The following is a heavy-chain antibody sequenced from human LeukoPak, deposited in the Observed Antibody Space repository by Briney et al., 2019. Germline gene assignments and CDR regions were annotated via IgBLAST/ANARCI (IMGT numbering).Heavy chain of an antibody. D-gene: IGHD6-13*01. CDR1: GFTFSSYA. J-gene: IGHJ6*03. Sequence: GGSLRLSCAASGFTFSSYAMSWVRQAPGKGLEWVSAISGSGGRTYYADSVKGRFTISRDNSKNTLYLQMNSLRAEDTAVYYCAVAAAGTAEVYYYYYYMDVWGKGTTVTVSS. V-gene: IGHV3-23*01. CDR3: AVAAAGTAEVYYYYYYMDV. CDR2: ISGSGGRT.